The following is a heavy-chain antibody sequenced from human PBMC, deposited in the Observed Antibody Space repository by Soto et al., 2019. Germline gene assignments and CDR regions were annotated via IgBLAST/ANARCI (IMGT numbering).Heavy chain of an antibody. J-gene: IGHJ4*02. CDR3: ALRRSSSRTYYSDY. Sequence: QITLKESGPTLVKPTQTLTLTCTFSGFSLSTSGVGVGWIRQPPGKALEWVALIYWDDDKRYSPSLKSRLTITKANLKNQVVLTMTNVDHVDTATYYCALRRSSSRTYYSDYWGQGTLVTVSS. V-gene: IGHV2-5*02. CDR1: GFSLSTSGVG. CDR2: IYWDDDK. D-gene: IGHD6-13*01.